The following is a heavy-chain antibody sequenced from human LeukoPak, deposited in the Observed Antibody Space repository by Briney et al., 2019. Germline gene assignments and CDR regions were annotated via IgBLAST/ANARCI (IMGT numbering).Heavy chain of an antibody. V-gene: IGHV3-30*01. CDR3: ARAGDGWTTVTENWFDS. Sequence: GGSLRLSCAASGFTFSSYAMHWVRQAPGKGLEWVAVISYDGSNKYYADSVKGRFTISRDNSKNTLYLQMNSLRAEDTAVYYCARAGDGWTTVTENWFDSWGQGTLVTVSS. D-gene: IGHD4-11*01. CDR1: GFTFSSYA. CDR2: ISYDGSNK. J-gene: IGHJ5*01.